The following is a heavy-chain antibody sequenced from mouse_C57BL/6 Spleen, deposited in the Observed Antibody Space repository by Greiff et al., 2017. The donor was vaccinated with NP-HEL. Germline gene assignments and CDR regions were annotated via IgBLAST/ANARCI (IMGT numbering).Heavy chain of an antibody. Sequence: QVQLQQPGAELVKPGASVKLSCKASGYTFTSYWMQWVKQRPGQGLEWIGEIDPSDSYTNYNQKFKGKATLTVDTSSSTAYMQLSSLTSEDSAVYYCARRGRSSYWTFDYWGQGTTLTVSS. J-gene: IGHJ2*01. V-gene: IGHV1-50*01. D-gene: IGHD1-1*01. CDR1: GYTFTSYW. CDR2: IDPSDSYT. CDR3: ARRGRSSYWTFDY.